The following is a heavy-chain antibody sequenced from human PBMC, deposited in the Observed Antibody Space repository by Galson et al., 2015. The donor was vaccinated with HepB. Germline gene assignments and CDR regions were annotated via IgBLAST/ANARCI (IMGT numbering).Heavy chain of an antibody. CDR1: GYTFTGYY. Sequence: SVKVSCKASGYTFTGYYMHWVRQAPGQGLEWMGWINPNSGGTNYAQKFQGRVTMTRDTSISTAYMELSRLRSDDTAVYYCARDPPDWNPFDYWGQGTLVTVSS. D-gene: IGHD1-1*01. CDR2: INPNSGGT. V-gene: IGHV1-2*02. J-gene: IGHJ4*02. CDR3: ARDPPDWNPFDY.